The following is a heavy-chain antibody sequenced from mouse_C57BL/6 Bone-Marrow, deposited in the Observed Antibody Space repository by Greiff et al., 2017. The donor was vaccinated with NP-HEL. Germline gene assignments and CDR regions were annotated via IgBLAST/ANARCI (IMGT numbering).Heavy chain of an antibody. CDR1: GYTFTSYW. V-gene: IGHV1-53*01. J-gene: IGHJ4*01. CDR2: INPSNGGT. Sequence: QVQLQQPGTELVKPGASVKLSCKASGYTFTSYWMHWVKQRPGQGLEWIGNINPSNGGTNYNEKFKSKATLTVDKSSSTAYMQLSSLTSEDSAVYYCASPFITTVVAKDYYAMDYWGQGTSVTVSS. CDR3: ASPFITTVVAKDYYAMDY. D-gene: IGHD1-1*01.